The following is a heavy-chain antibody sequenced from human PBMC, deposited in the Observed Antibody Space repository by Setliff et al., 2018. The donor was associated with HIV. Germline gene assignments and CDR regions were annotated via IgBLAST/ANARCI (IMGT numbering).Heavy chain of an antibody. Sequence: SETLSLTCTVSGGSINTYWSWIRQPPGKGLEWIGYINYSGRTNYNSSLKSRVTISVDTSKNKFSLKLNSVTAADTAVYYCARARSLITVRRSFDYWGQGTLVTVSS. D-gene: IGHD6-6*01. CDR1: GGSINTY. V-gene: IGHV4-59*12. CDR3: ARARSLITVRRSFDY. CDR2: INYSGRT. J-gene: IGHJ4*02.